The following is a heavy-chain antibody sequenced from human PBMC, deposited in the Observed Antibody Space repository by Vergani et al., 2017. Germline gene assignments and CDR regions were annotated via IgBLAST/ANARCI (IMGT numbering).Heavy chain of an antibody. Sequence: EVQLLESGGGLVQPGGSLRLSCAASGFTFSSYAMSWVRQAPGKGLEWVSAISGSGGSTYYADAVKGRFTISRDNSKNTLYLQMNSLRAEDTAVYYCARGGWGVVVVAATHFDYWGQGTLVTVSS. J-gene: IGHJ4*02. D-gene: IGHD2-15*01. CDR3: ARGGWGVVVVAATHFDY. CDR1: GFTFSSYA. V-gene: IGHV3-23*01. CDR2: ISGSGGST.